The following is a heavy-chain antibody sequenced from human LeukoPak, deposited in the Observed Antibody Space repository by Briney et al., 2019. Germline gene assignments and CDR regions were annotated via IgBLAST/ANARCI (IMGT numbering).Heavy chain of an antibody. CDR3: AKDPMYYGSAPGAFDI. V-gene: IGHV3-23*01. Sequence: GGSLRLSCATSGFIFSNYAMGWVRQAPGKGLEFVSNISAGGVSTYYADSVRGRFTVSRDYSKDTLYLEMNSLRAEDTAVYYCAKDPMYYGSAPGAFDIWGQGTMVTVSS. CDR1: GFIFSNYA. J-gene: IGHJ3*02. D-gene: IGHD3-10*01. CDR2: ISAGGVST.